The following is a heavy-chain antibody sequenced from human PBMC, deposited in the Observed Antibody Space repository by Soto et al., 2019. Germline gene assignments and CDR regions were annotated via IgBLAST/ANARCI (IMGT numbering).Heavy chain of an antibody. Sequence: SETLSLTCTVSGGSISNYYWSWIRQPPGKGLEWIGYIYYSGSTNYNPSLKSRVTISVDTSKNQFSLRLSSVTATDTAVYYCARHNVWFDPWGQGTLVTVSS. CDR1: GGSISNYY. CDR2: IYYSGST. CDR3: ARHNVWFDP. J-gene: IGHJ5*02. V-gene: IGHV4-59*08.